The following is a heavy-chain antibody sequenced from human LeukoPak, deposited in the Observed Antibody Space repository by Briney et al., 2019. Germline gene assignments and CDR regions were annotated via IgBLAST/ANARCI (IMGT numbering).Heavy chain of an antibody. CDR1: GGSISSSSYY. Sequence: KPSETLSLTCTVSGGSISSSSYYWGWIRQPPGKGLGWIGSIYYSGSTYYNPSLKSRVTISVDTSKNQFSLKLSSVTAADTAVYYCASTGTPCHVSTCGSYFYHWFDPGGQGTLVTVSS. D-gene: IGHD1-26*01. CDR3: ASTGTPCHVSTCGSYFYHWFDP. V-gene: IGHV4-39*01. J-gene: IGHJ5*02. CDR2: IYYSGST.